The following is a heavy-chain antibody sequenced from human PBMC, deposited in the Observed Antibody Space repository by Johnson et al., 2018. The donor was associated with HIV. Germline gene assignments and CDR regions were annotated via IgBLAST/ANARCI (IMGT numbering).Heavy chain of an antibody. CDR3: ARDRGGAAAGDFGAFDI. Sequence: QVQLVESGGGVVQPGRSLRLSCAASGFTFSSYAMHWVRQAPGKGLEWVAVISYDGSNKYYADSVKGRFTISRDNSKNTLYLQMNSLRAEETAVYYWARDRGGAAAGDFGAFDIWGQGTMVTVSS. CDR1: GFTFSSYA. V-gene: IGHV3-30-3*01. J-gene: IGHJ3*02. CDR2: ISYDGSNK. D-gene: IGHD6-13*01.